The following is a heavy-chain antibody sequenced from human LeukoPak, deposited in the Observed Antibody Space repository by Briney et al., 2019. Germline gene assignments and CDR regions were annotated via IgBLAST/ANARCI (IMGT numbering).Heavy chain of an antibody. V-gene: IGHV1-18*01. CDR2: ISAYNGNT. CDR3: AVLGVGYCSGGSCYSGHFDY. J-gene: IGHJ4*02. D-gene: IGHD2-15*01. CDR1: GYTFTSYG. Sequence: ASVKVSCKASGYTFTSYGISWVRQAPGQGLEWMGWISAYNGNTNYAQKLQGRVTMTTDTSTSTAYMELRSLRSDDTAVYYCAVLGVGYCSGGSCYSGHFDYWGQGTLVTVSS.